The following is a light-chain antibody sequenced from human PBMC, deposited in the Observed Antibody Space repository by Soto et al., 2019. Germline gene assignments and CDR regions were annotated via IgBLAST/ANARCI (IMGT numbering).Light chain of an antibody. CDR2: RNN. Sequence: QLVLTQPPSASGTPWQRVTISCSGSNSNIGSKYVYWYQQFPGTAPKLLIYRNNQRPSGVPDRFSGSKSGTSASLAISDLRSDDEADYYCASSDASVGGPAFGGGTKLTVL. J-gene: IGLJ2*01. V-gene: IGLV1-47*01. CDR1: NSNIGSKY. CDR3: ASSDASVGGPA.